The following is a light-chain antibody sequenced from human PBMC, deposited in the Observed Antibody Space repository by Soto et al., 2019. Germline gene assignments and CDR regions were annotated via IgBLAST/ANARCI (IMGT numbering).Light chain of an antibody. V-gene: IGLV3-25*03. J-gene: IGLJ2*01. CDR2: KDS. CDR3: QSADSSGTCV. Sequence: SYELTQPPSVSVSPGQTARITCSGDALAKQYAYWYQQKPGQAPVLVIYKDSERPSGIPEQFSGSSSGTTVTLTITGVQAEDEADYYCQSADSSGTCVFGGGTKVTVL. CDR1: ALAKQY.